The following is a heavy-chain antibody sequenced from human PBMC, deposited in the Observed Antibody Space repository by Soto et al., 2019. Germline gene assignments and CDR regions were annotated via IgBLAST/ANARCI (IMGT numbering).Heavy chain of an antibody. CDR1: GGSISSGGYS. Sequence: SETLSLTCAVSGGSISSGGYSWSWIRQPPGKGLEWIGYMYYSGSTNYNTSLKSRVTISVDTSKNQFSLKLSSVTAADTAVYYCASIYDSSGYYYGNNWFDPWGQGTLVTVSS. CDR3: ASIYDSSGYYYGNNWFDP. CDR2: MYYSGST. D-gene: IGHD3-22*01. V-gene: IGHV4-61*08. J-gene: IGHJ5*02.